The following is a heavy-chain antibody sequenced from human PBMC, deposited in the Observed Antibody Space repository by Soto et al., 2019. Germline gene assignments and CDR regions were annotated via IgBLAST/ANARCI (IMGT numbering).Heavy chain of an antibody. CDR2: ISTSNGDT. J-gene: IGHJ4*02. CDR1: GYTFINYN. CDR3: ARDITGATGDY. D-gene: IGHD1-26*01. Sequence: QVQLVQSGPEVKEPGASVRVSCKASGYTFINYNIFWVRQAPGQGLEWMGWISTSNGDTNYAQNFQGRVTMTTATSTNTAYVELRSLRYDDTAIYYCARDITGATGDYWGRGTLVTVSS. V-gene: IGHV1-18*01.